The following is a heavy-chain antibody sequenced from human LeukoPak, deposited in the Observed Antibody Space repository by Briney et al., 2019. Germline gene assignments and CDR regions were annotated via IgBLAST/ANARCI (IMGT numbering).Heavy chain of an antibody. D-gene: IGHD3-22*01. Sequence: GGSLRLSCAASGFTFSSYSMNWVRQAPGKGLEWVSYISSSSSTIYYADSVKGRFTISRDNAKNSLYQQMNSLRAEDTAVYYCAREYYYDSSGYLDAFDIWGQGTMVTVSS. CDR1: GFTFSSYS. CDR2: ISSSSSTI. V-gene: IGHV3-48*01. CDR3: AREYYYDSSGYLDAFDI. J-gene: IGHJ3*02.